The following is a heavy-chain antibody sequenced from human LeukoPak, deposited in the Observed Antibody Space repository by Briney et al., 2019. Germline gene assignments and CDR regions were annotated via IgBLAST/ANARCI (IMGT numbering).Heavy chain of an antibody. J-gene: IGHJ4*02. CDR3: AREGGFYRPLDY. CDR2: ISSSSSYI. V-gene: IGHV3-21*01. CDR1: GFTFSSYS. D-gene: IGHD3-3*01. Sequence: GGSLRLSCAASGFTFSSYSMNWVRQAPGKGLEWVSSISSSSSYIYYADSVKGRFTISRDNAKNSLYLQMNSLRAEDTAVYYCAREGGFYRPLDYSGQGTLVTVSS.